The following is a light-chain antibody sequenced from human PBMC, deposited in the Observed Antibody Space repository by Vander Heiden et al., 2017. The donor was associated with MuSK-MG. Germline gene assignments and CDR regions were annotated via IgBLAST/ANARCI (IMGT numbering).Light chain of an antibody. CDR1: QSVSSY. V-gene: IGKV3-11*01. CDR3: QQRSNWPPIT. J-gene: IGKJ5*01. CDR2: DAS. Sequence: EIVLTQSPATLSLSPGERATLSCRASQSVSSYLAWYQQKPGQAPRLLIYDASNRATGIPARLRGSGSGTDFTLTISSLEPEDFAVYYCQQRSNWPPITFGQGTRLEIK.